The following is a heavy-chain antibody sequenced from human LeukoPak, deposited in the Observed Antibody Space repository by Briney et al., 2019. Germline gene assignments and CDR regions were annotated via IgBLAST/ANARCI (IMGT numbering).Heavy chain of an antibody. CDR2: IKSDGIST. D-gene: IGHD3-22*01. V-gene: IGHV3-74*01. J-gene: IGHJ4*02. CDR1: GFSFSTSW. Sequence: GGSLILSCAASGFSFSTSWMHWVRQAPGKGLVWVSRIKSDGISTTYADSVKGRFTISRDNAKNTLYLQMNSLRVEDTAVYYCARDLMIVMVEEEGSADYWGQGTLVTVSS. CDR3: ARDLMIVMVEEEGSADY.